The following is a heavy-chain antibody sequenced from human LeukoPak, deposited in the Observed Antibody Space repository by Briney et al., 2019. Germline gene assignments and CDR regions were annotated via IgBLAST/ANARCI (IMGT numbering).Heavy chain of an antibody. V-gene: IGHV1-69*04. CDR3: ARDSMATGDY. J-gene: IGHJ4*02. Sequence: ASVKVSCKASGGTFSSYAISWVRQAPGQGLEWMGRIIPTFGIANYAQKFQGRVTITADKSTSTAYMELSSLRSEDTAVYYCARDSMATGDYWGQGTLVTVSS. CDR2: IIPTFGIA. D-gene: IGHD5-24*01. CDR1: GGTFSSYA.